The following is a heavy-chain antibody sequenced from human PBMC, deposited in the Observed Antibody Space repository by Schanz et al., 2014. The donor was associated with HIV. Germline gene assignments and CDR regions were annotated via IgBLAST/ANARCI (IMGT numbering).Heavy chain of an antibody. Sequence: EVPLLESGGGLVQPGGSLRLSCAASGFTFSTYAMTWVRQAPGKGLEWVSYISGSGNTIYYADSVKGRFTISRDNAKNSLSLQMNSLRAEDTAVYYCARPDYDFWVDVWGQGTTVTVSS. CDR1: GFTFSTYA. CDR2: ISGSGNTI. D-gene: IGHD3-3*01. J-gene: IGHJ6*02. CDR3: ARPDYDFWVDV. V-gene: IGHV3-48*03.